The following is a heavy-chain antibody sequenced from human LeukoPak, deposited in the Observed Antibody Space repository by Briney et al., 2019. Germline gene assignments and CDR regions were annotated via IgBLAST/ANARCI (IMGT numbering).Heavy chain of an antibody. V-gene: IGHV4-59*11. D-gene: IGHD3-22*01. Sequence: PSDTLSLTCTVCGGSISSHYWSWIRQPPGKGLEGIGYIYYSGSTNYNPSLKNRVTISVDTSKNQFYLKLSSVTAADTAVYYCARVLRAYYYDSSGYFDYWGQGTLVTVSS. CDR2: IYYSGST. J-gene: IGHJ4*02. CDR1: GGSISSHY. CDR3: ARVLRAYYYDSSGYFDY.